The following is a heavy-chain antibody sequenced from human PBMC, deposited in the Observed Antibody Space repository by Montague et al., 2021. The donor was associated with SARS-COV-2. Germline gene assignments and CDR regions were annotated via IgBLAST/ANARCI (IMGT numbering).Heavy chain of an antibody. CDR1: GFTFSSYD. Sequence: SLRLSCAASGFTFSSYDMHWVRQAPGKGLEWVAVISYDGSNKHYADSVKGRFTISRDNSKNTLYLQMNSLRAEDTAVYYCAKDVGLRNFFDYWGQGTLVTVSS. CDR2: ISYDGSNK. CDR3: AKDVGLRNFFDY. D-gene: IGHD1-26*01. J-gene: IGHJ4*02. V-gene: IGHV3-30*18.